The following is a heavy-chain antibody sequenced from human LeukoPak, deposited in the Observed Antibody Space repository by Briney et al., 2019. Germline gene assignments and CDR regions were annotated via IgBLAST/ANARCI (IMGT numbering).Heavy chain of an antibody. CDR2: IYYNEST. V-gene: IGHV4-59*01. Sequence: PSETLSLTCTVPGGSISTYYWSWIRQPVGKGLEWIGYIYYNESTNYTPSVKSRVTISADTSKNQFSLKLRSVTAADTAVYYCARGRWLVNYWGQGTLVTVSS. J-gene: IGHJ4*02. D-gene: IGHD6-19*01. CDR1: GGSISTYY. CDR3: ARGRWLVNY.